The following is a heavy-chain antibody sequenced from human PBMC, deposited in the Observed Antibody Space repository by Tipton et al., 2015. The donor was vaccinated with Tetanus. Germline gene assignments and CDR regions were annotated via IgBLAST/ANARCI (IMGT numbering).Heavy chain of an antibody. D-gene: IGHD4-17*01. Sequence: TLSLTCTVSGGSISSYYWTWIRQPPGRGLEWIGYVHYSGGAYYSPSLGSRVTLSVDTSKNQFSLTLRSVTAADTAVYYCARSYGDTFLFRLDYWGQGALVTVSS. CDR2: VHYSGGA. J-gene: IGHJ4*02. CDR3: ARSYGDTFLFRLDY. V-gene: IGHV4-59*01. CDR1: GGSISSYY.